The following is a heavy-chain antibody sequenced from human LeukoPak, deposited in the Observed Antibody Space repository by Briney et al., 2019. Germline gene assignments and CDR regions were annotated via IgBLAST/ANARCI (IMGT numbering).Heavy chain of an antibody. CDR2: IKQDGSEI. Sequence: GGSLRLSCAASGFTLSTYWMSWVRQAPGKGLEWVANIKQDGSEIYYVDSVKGRFTISRDNAKNSLYLQMNSLRAEDTAVYYCARDSSLFRSEGAFDIWGQGTMVTVSS. CDR1: GFTLSTYW. J-gene: IGHJ3*02. CDR3: ARDSSLFRSEGAFDI. D-gene: IGHD3-3*01. V-gene: IGHV3-7*01.